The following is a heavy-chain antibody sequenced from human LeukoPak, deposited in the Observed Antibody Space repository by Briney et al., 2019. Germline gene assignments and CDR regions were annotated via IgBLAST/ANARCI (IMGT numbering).Heavy chain of an antibody. CDR1: GYTFTSYD. CDR3: ARGKMATISLGSAFDI. J-gene: IGHJ3*02. Sequence: ASVKVSCKASGYTFTSYDINWVRQATGQGLEWMGWMNPNSGNTGYAQKFQGRVTITRNTSISTAYMELSSLRSEDTAVYYCARGKMATISLGSAFDIWGQGTMVTVSS. V-gene: IGHV1-8*03. D-gene: IGHD5-24*01. CDR2: MNPNSGNT.